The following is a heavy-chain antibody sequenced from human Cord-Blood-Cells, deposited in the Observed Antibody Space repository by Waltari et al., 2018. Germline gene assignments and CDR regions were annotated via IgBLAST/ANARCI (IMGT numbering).Heavy chain of an antibody. CDR3: ASADGRISEYFQH. CDR1: GGYISIGGYY. D-gene: IGHD1-26*01. Sequence: QLQLQESGPGLVKPSQTLSLTCTVAGGYISIGGYYWSWIGQHPGKGLEWIGYIYYSGSTYYNPSLKSRVTISVDTSKNQFSLKLSSVTAADTAVYYCASADGRISEYFQHWGQGTLVTVSS. CDR2: IYYSGST. V-gene: IGHV4-31*03. J-gene: IGHJ1*01.